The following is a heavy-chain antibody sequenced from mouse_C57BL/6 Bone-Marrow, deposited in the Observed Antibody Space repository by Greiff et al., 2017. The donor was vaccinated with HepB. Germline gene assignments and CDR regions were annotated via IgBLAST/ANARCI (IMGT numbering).Heavy chain of an antibody. Sequence: QVQLQQPGAELVMPGASVKLSCKASGYTFTSYWMHWVKQRPGQGLEWIGEIDPSDSYTNYNQKFKGKSTLTVDKSSSTAYMQLSSLTSEDSAVYYCARWDYYGSSYDAMDYWGQGTSVTVSS. D-gene: IGHD1-1*01. CDR1: GYTFTSYW. V-gene: IGHV1-69*01. CDR3: ARWDYYGSSYDAMDY. CDR2: IDPSDSYT. J-gene: IGHJ4*01.